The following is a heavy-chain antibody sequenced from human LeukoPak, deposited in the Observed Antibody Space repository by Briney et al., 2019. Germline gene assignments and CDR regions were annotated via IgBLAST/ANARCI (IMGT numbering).Heavy chain of an antibody. CDR3: ARGAPGYCSSTSCYAGEGFDY. V-gene: IGHV7-4-1*02. CDR2: INTNTGNP. D-gene: IGHD2-2*01. CDR1: GYTFTSYA. Sequence: ASVKVSCKASGYTFTSYAMNWVRQAPGQGLEWMGWINTNTGNPTYAQGFTGRFVFSLDTSVSTAYLQISSLKVEDTAVYYCARGAPGYCSSTSCYAGEGFDYWGQGTLVTVSS. J-gene: IGHJ4*02.